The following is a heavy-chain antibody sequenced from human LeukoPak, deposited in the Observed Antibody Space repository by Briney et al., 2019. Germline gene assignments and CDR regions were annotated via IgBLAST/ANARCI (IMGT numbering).Heavy chain of an antibody. CDR2: ISSSSSYI. D-gene: IGHD6-6*01. V-gene: IGHV3-21*06. CDR3: ARAPPGIATLAGYMDV. CDR1: GFTFSTFA. Sequence: GGSLRLSCAASGFTFSTFAMNWVRQAPGKGLEWVSFISSSSSYIYYTDSVKGRFTISRDNARNSLFLQMNSLRADDTAVYYCARAPPGIATLAGYMDVWGKGTTVTVSS. J-gene: IGHJ6*03.